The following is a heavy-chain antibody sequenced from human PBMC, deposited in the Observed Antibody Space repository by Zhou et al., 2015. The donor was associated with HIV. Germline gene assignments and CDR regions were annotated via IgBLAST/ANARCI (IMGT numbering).Heavy chain of an antibody. V-gene: IGHV1-69*01. J-gene: IGHJ5*02. Sequence: QVQLVQSGAEVKKPGSSVKVSCKASGGTFSSYAISWVRQAPGQGLEWMGGIIPIFGTANYAQKFQGRVTITADESTSTAYMELSSLRSEDTAVYYCARGRSPITMVRGVMKLYVFDPWGQGTLVTVSS. D-gene: IGHD3-10*01. CDR3: ARGRSPITMVRGVMKLYVFDP. CDR1: GGTFSSYA. CDR2: IIPIFGTA.